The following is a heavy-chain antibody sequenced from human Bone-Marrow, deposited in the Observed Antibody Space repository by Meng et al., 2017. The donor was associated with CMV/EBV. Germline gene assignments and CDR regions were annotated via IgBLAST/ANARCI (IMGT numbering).Heavy chain of an antibody. CDR2: ISAYNGNT. Sequence: ASVKVSCKASGYTFTSYGISWVRQAPGQGLEWMGWISAYNGNTNYAQKLQGRVTMTTDTSTSTAYMELRSLRSDDTAVYYCARDFDFWSGYPDYYGMDVWGQGTTVNV. J-gene: IGHJ6*02. CDR1: GYTFTSYG. CDR3: ARDFDFWSGYPDYYGMDV. V-gene: IGHV1-18*01. D-gene: IGHD3-3*01.